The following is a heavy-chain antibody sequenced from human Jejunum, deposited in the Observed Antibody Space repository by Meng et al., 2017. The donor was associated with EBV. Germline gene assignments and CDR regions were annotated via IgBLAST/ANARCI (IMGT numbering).Heavy chain of an antibody. V-gene: IGHV4-61*01. Sequence: VQLQESGLGLVRASVTLALTCAVSGGSVSSGSYYWSWIRQPPGKGLEWIGFVSDYGRTRYNSSLKSRITISADTSKNQFSLKLTSVTPADTDIYYCARDFSSGYFAYWGQGTLVTVSS. CDR3: ARDFSSGYFAY. CDR2: VSDYGRT. J-gene: IGHJ4*02. CDR1: GGSVSSGSYY. D-gene: IGHD3-22*01.